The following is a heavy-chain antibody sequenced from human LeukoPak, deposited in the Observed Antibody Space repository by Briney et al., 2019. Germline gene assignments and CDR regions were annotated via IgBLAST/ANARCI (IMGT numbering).Heavy chain of an antibody. V-gene: IGHV3-30*02. CDR2: IRYDGSNK. CDR3: AKGGYDFWSGYPC. CDR1: GFTFSTYG. J-gene: IGHJ4*02. Sequence: PGGSLRLSCAASGFTFSTYGMHWVRQAPGKGLEWVAFIRYDGSNKYYADSVKGRFTISRDNSKNTLYLQMNSLRAEDTAVYYCAKGGYDFWSGYPCWGQGTLVTVSS. D-gene: IGHD3-3*01.